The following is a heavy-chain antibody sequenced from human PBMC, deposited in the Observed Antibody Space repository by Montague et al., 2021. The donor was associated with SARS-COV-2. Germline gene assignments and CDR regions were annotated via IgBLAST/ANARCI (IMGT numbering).Heavy chain of an antibody. V-gene: IGHV4-59*01. Sequence: SETLSLTCTVSNASFDNYYWSWVRQPPGKGLEYIGYIHYSGSTNYNPSLRSRVTISIDTSKNQLSLKLMSVTAADTAIYFCARRIVTYYWYFDLWGRGTLVTVSS. D-gene: IGHD2-15*01. CDR3: ARRIVTYYWYFDL. CDR2: IHYSGST. J-gene: IGHJ2*01. CDR1: NASFDNYY.